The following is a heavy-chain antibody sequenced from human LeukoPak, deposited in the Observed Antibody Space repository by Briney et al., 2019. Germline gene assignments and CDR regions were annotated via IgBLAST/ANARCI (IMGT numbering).Heavy chain of an antibody. CDR3: TRSSTGGDYYYYYMDV. CDR1: GFTFNSYG. J-gene: IGHJ6*03. Sequence: GGSLRLSCAASGFTFNSYGIHWVRQAPGKGLEWVAFIWYDGSNKYYVESVQGRFTISRGDSKNTVYLQMNSLRADDTAVYYCTRSSTGGDYYYYYMDVWGKGTTVTVSS. V-gene: IGHV3-33*01. CDR2: IWYDGSNK. D-gene: IGHD1-14*01.